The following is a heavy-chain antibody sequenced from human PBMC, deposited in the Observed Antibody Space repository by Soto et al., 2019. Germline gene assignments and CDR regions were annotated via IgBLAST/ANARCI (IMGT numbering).Heavy chain of an antibody. Sequence: QVQLVQSGAEVKKPGASVKVSCKASGYTFTSYGISWVRQAPGQGLEWMGWISAYNGNTKSAQKLQGRVTMTTDTSTSTDYMELRSLRSDDTDVYCARDLAVGLVDYWGQGTLVTVSS. D-gene: IGHD6-19*01. CDR2: ISAYNGNT. CDR3: ARDLAVGLVDY. V-gene: IGHV1-18*01. J-gene: IGHJ4*02. CDR1: GYTFTSYG.